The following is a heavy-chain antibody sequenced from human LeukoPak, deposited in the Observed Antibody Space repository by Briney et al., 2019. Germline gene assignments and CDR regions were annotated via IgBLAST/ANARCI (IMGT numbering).Heavy chain of an antibody. CDR3: AKDTRGSSWYGAFDI. D-gene: IGHD6-13*01. J-gene: IGHJ3*02. CDR1: GFTFSSYW. V-gene: IGHV3-7*01. Sequence: GGSLRLSCAASGFTFSSYWMSWVRQAPGKGLEWVANIKQDGSEKYYVDSVKGRFTISRDNAKNSLYLQMNSLRAEDTAVYYCAKDTRGSSWYGAFDIWGQGTMVTVSS. CDR2: IKQDGSEK.